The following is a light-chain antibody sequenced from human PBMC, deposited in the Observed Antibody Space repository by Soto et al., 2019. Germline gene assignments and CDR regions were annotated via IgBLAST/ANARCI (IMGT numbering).Light chain of an antibody. Sequence: EIVLTQSPGTLSLSPGERATLSCRASQSVNSNYSAWYQRKPGQAPRLLIYGASNRATDIPYRFSASGSGTDFTLTITRLEPEDFAVYYCQQYDSSPPTFGQGTKVEIK. CDR1: QSVNSNY. V-gene: IGKV3-20*01. J-gene: IGKJ1*01. CDR2: GAS. CDR3: QQYDSSPPT.